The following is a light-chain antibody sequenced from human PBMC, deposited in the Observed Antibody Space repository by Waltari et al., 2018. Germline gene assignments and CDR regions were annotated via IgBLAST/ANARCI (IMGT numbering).Light chain of an antibody. CDR1: QGIGNY. Sequence: DIQMTQSPSSLSAAVGDRVTITCRARQGIGNYLAWYQQKPVKAPKLLIYGASTLQSVVPSRFSGSGSGTDFTLTISRVQPEDVATYYCQKYNSVPLTFGGGTKVEIK. CDR3: QKYNSVPLT. V-gene: IGKV1-27*01. J-gene: IGKJ4*01. CDR2: GAS.